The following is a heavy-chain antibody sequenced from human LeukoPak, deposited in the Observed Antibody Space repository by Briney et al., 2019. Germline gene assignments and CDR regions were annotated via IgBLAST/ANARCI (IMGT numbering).Heavy chain of an antibody. Sequence: SETLSLTCTVSGVSISSYYWSWIRQPPGKGLEWIGYIFYSGNTIYNPSLRSRVTISADTSKNHFSLRLRSVTAADTAVYYCARLAEISGSDYPDDWGQGTLVTVSS. CDR1: GVSISSYY. CDR2: IFYSGNT. V-gene: IGHV4-59*08. CDR3: ARLAEISGSDYPDD. D-gene: IGHD1-26*01. J-gene: IGHJ4*02.